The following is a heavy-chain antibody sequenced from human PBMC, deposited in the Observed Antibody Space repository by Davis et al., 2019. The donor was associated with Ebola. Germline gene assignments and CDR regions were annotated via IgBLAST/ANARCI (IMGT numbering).Heavy chain of an antibody. CDR1: GGSISSYY. D-gene: IGHD2-2*01. CDR2: IHYSGST. J-gene: IGHJ6*02. Sequence: MPSETLSLTCTVSGGSISSYYWSWIRQPPGKGLECIGYIHYSGSTNYNPSLKSRATISVDTSKNQFSLKLSSVTAADTAVYYCARGRIVVVPAAGYYYYYGMDVWGQGTTVTVSS. V-gene: IGHV4-59*01. CDR3: ARGRIVVVPAAGYYYYYGMDV.